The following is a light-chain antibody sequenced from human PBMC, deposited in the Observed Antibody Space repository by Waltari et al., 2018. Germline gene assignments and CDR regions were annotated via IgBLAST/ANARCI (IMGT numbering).Light chain of an antibody. CDR1: PGISSW. CDR3: QQGNSFPPT. J-gene: IGKJ1*01. V-gene: IGKV1-12*01. Sequence: DTQMTQSPSSVAASVGDRVTIPCRASPGISSWLAWYQQKPGSAPKVLIYSASTLQTGVPSRFSGSGSGTDFTLTIDSLQPEDFATYYCQQGNSFPPTFGQGTKVEIK. CDR2: SAS.